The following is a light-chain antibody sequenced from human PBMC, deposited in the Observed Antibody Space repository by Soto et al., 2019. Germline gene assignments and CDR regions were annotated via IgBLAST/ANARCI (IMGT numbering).Light chain of an antibody. CDR1: QSVSSSY. Sequence: EIVLTQSPGTLSLCPGERATLSCRASQSVSSSYLAWYQQKPGQAPRLLIYGASSRATGIPDRFSGSGSGTDFTLTISRLEPEDFAVYYCQQYGSSPLTFGGGTKVHIK. CDR3: QQYGSSPLT. V-gene: IGKV3-20*01. J-gene: IGKJ4*01. CDR2: GAS.